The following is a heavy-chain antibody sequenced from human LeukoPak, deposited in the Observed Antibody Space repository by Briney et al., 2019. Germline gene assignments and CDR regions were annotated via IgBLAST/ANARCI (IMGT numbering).Heavy chain of an antibody. Sequence: GGSLRLSCAASGFTFSSYWMSWVRQAPGKGLEWVANIKQDGSEKYYVDSVKGRFTISRDNAKNSLYLQMNSLRAEDTAVYYCARDGSGCSGGSCYPYNWFDPWGQGTLVTVSS. CDR1: GFTFSSYW. CDR3: ARDGSGCSGGSCYPYNWFDP. J-gene: IGHJ5*02. CDR2: IKQDGSEK. D-gene: IGHD2-15*01. V-gene: IGHV3-7*01.